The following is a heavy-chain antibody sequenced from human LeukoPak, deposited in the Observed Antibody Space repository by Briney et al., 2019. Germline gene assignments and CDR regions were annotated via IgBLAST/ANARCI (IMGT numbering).Heavy chain of an antibody. J-gene: IGHJ4*02. Sequence: GGSLRLSCAASGFTFRSYAMTWVRQAPGKGLEWVSATTGSGDNTYYADSVKGRFTISRDNSKNTLYLQMNNLRAEDTAVYYCAKEESWYYFHYWGQGTLVTVSS. CDR3: AKEESWYYFHY. V-gene: IGHV3-23*01. D-gene: IGHD3-16*01. CDR2: TTGSGDNT. CDR1: GFTFRSYA.